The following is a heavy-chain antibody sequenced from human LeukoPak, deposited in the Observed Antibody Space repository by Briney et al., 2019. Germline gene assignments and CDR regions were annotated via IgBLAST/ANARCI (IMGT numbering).Heavy chain of an antibody. D-gene: IGHD6-13*01. J-gene: IGHJ5*02. CDR2: IYYSGST. CDR1: GGSISSYY. V-gene: IGHV4-59*01. Sequence: SETLSLTCTVSGGSISSYYWSWIRQPPGKGLEWIRYIYYSGSTNYNPSLKSRVTISVDTSKNQFSLKLSSVTAADTAVYYCARAYIPDSSSWYWFDPWGQGTLVTVSS. CDR3: ARAYIPDSSSWYWFDP.